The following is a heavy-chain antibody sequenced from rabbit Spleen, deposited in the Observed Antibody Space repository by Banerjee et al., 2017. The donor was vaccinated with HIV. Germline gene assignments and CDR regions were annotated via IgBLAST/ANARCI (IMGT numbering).Heavy chain of an antibody. CDR3: TRNPYGYASDNL. J-gene: IGHJ4*01. CDR2: IASGGGTT. Sequence: QSLEESGGDLVKPGASLTLTCTASGFSFSSGYDMCWVRQAPGKGLEWIAYIASGGGTTYYASWAKGRFTISKTSSTTVTLQMTSLTVADTATYFCTRNPYGYASDNLWGPGTLVTVS. D-gene: IGHD6-1*01. V-gene: IGHV1S40*01. CDR1: GFSFSSGYD.